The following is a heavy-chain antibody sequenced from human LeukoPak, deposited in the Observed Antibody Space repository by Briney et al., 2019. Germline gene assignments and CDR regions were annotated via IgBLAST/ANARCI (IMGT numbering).Heavy chain of an antibody. D-gene: IGHD3-22*01. CDR2: VMKDGIDK. Sequence: QPGGSLRLSCVASGFSISNYWMGWARQAPGKGLEWVANVMKDGIDKYYVTSVRGRFSVPRDNGKNSLSLQMNSLTVDDTARYYCVRDLSSGWAYWGQGTVVTVSS. CDR3: VRDLSSGWAY. CDR1: GFSISNYW. V-gene: IGHV3-7*01. J-gene: IGHJ4*01.